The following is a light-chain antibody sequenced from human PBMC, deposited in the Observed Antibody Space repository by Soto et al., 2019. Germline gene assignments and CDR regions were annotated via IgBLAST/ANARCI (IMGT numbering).Light chain of an antibody. CDR1: SSDVSDRNY. J-gene: IGLJ3*02. CDR3: SSYTSSSTWV. CDR2: EVS. V-gene: IGLV2-14*01. Sequence: QSALTQPASVSGSPGQSITISCSGSSSDVSDRNYVSWYQQYPGKAPKLMIYEVSNRPSGVSHRFSGSKSDNTASLTISGLQAEDEADYYCSSYTSSSTWVFGGGTKVTVL.